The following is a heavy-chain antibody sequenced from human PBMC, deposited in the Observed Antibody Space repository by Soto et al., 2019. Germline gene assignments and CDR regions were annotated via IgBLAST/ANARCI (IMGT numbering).Heavy chain of an antibody. Sequence: GASVKVSCKASGGTFSSYAISWVRQAPGQGLEWMGGIIPIFGTANYAQKFQGRVTITADKSTSTAYMELSSLRSEDTTVYYCARWYMVRGDLLAGMDVWGQGTTVTV. D-gene: IGHD3-10*01. CDR1: GGTFSSYA. J-gene: IGHJ6*02. CDR2: IIPIFGTA. CDR3: ARWYMVRGDLLAGMDV. V-gene: IGHV1-69*06.